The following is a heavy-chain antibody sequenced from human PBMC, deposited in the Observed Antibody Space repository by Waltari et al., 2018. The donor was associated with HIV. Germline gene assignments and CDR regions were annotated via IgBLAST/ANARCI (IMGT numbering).Heavy chain of an antibody. Sequence: QVQLQESGPGVVKPSETLSLTCTVSASSISSGYYWGCIRQSPGKGLEWIGSIYRSGTTYYNPSLKSRVTISVNMSKNQFSLKLTSMTAADTALYYCARDQDYYDSSGYTCYAFDMWGPGTMVTVSS. V-gene: IGHV4-38-2*02. D-gene: IGHD3-22*01. CDR1: ASSISSGYY. CDR3: ARDQDYYDSSGYTCYAFDM. CDR2: IYRSGTT. J-gene: IGHJ3*02.